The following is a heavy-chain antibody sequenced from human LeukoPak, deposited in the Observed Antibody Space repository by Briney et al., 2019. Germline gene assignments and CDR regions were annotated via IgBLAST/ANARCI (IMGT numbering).Heavy chain of an antibody. D-gene: IGHD3-22*01. CDR3: ATRIHMIVEDC. CDR2: ISGSGSST. Sequence: GESLRLSCAASGFTFSNYAMSWVRQAPGKGLEWVSAISGSGSSTYYADSVKGRFTISRDNSKNTLYLQMNSLRAEDTAIYYCATRIHMIVEDCWGQGTLVTVSS. J-gene: IGHJ4*02. V-gene: IGHV3-23*01. CDR1: GFTFSNYA.